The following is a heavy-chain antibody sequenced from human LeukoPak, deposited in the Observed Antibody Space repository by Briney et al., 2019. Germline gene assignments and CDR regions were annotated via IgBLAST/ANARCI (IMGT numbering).Heavy chain of an antibody. V-gene: IGHV3-30*18. CDR3: AKAIAETYDFWSGYPGY. CDR2: ISYDGSKK. J-gene: IGHJ4*02. CDR1: GFTFSNYA. Sequence: GGSLRLSCVASGFTFSNYAIHWVRQAPGKGPEWVAVISYDGSKKYYAESVKGRFTISRDNSKNTMHLQMNSLRAEDTAMYYCAKAIAETYDFWSGYPGYWGQGTLVTVSS. D-gene: IGHD3-3*01.